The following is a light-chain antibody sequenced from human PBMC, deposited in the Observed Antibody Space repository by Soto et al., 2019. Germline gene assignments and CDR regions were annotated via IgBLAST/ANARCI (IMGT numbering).Light chain of an antibody. CDR1: ETVSTN. J-gene: IGKJ5*01. CDR2: GAS. V-gene: IGKV3-15*01. CDR3: QQYTGPPTT. Sequence: ERVVTQSPATLSVSPGEGATLSCRASETVSTNLAWYQQKPGQAPRLLIYGASTRATGIPARFSGSGSGTDFTLTITRLEPEDSAVYFCQQYTGPPTTFGQGTRLEI.